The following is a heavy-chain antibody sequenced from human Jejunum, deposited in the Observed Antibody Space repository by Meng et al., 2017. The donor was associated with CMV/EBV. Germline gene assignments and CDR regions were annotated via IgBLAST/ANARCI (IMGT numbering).Heavy chain of an antibody. Sequence: QGQLDEFGAVVKNPGAPVKVSCKASGYTFTGYYMHWLRQAPGQGLEWVGRITPSSGGTTYAQKFQGRVTMTRDTSISTAYMELSSLRSDDAAIYYCVRANLGSADYWGQGTLVTVPS. V-gene: IGHV1-2*06. CDR3: VRANLGSADY. J-gene: IGHJ4*02. D-gene: IGHD7-27*01. CDR1: GYTFTGYY. CDR2: ITPSSGGT.